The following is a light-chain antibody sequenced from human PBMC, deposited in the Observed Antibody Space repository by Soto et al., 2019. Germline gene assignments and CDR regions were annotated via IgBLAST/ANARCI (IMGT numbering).Light chain of an antibody. CDR1: QSVSSNY. V-gene: IGKV3-20*01. CDR3: QQCGSSPRYT. J-gene: IGKJ2*01. CDR2: GAS. Sequence: EIVLTQSPGTLSLSPGERATLSCRASQSVSSNYLAWYQQRPGQAPRLLIYGASSRATGIPDRFSGSGSGTDFTLTISRLEPADFAVYYCQQCGSSPRYTFGQGTKLEIK.